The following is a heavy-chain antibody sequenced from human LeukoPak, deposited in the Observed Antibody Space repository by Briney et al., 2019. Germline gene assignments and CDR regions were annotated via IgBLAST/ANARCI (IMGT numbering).Heavy chain of an antibody. CDR1: GFTFSSYA. V-gene: IGHV3-23*01. J-gene: IGHJ4*02. CDR3: ASEMALFDY. Sequence: PGGSLRLSCAASGFTFSSYAMSWVRQAPGKGLEWVSAISGSGGSTYYADSVKGRFTISRDKSKNTLYLQMNNLRAEDTAIYYCASEMALFDYWGQGTLVTVSS. D-gene: IGHD5-24*01. CDR2: ISGSGGST.